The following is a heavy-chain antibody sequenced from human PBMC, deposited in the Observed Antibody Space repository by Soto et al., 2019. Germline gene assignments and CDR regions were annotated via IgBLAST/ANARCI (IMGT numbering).Heavy chain of an antibody. J-gene: IGHJ4*02. CDR2: IKQDGSEK. D-gene: IGHD5-12*01. V-gene: IGHV3-7*01. CDR3: ARSSSGYSGYDLYFDY. CDR1: GFTFSSYW. Sequence: PGGSLRLSCAASGFTFSSYWMSWVRQAPGKGLEWVANIKQDGSEKYYVDSVKGRFTISRDNAKNSLYLQMNSLRAEDTAVYYCARSSSGYSGYDLYFDYWGQGTLVTVSS.